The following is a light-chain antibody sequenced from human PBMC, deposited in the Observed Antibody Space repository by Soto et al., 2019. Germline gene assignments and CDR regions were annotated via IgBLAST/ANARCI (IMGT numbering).Light chain of an antibody. J-gene: IGKJ4*02. Sequence: ELEITQSTATRSVNQGERATLFCRASQNIHNNLAWYQQKPGQAPRLLIHAAHTRATGIPATTSGSGSGTEFTLTISSLQSEDFAVYYCQHYNSWPPQTFGRGIKVDIK. CDR2: AAH. CDR1: QNIHNN. CDR3: QHYNSWPPQT. V-gene: IGKV3-15*01.